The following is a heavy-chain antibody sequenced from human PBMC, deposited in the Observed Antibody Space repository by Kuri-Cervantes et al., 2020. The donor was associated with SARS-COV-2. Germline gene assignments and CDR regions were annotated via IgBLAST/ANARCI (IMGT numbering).Heavy chain of an antibody. Sequence: GGSLRLSCAASGFTFSSYGMHWVRQAPGKGLEWVAFIRYDGSNKYYADSVKGRFTISRDNSKNTLYLQMNSLRAEDTAVYYCARDEIAYDFWSGYYLGYWDQGTLVTVSS. J-gene: IGHJ4*02. V-gene: IGHV3-30*02. D-gene: IGHD3-3*01. CDR1: GFTFSSYG. CDR2: IRYDGSNK. CDR3: ARDEIAYDFWSGYYLGY.